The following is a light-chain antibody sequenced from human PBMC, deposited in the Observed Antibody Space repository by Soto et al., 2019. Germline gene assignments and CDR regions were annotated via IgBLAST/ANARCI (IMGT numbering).Light chain of an antibody. V-gene: IGKV3-11*01. CDR1: QSINRH. CDR2: DAS. CDR3: QQYGSL. J-gene: IGKJ4*02. Sequence: EIVLTQSPATLSLSPGERATLSCRASQSINRHLAWYRQKPGQAPRLLIYDASNRATGTPARFSGSGSGTDFTLTISRLEPEDFAVYYCQQYGSLFGGGTKVDIK.